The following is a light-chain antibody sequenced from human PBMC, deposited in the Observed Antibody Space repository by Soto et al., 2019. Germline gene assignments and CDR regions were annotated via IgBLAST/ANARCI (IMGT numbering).Light chain of an antibody. V-gene: IGKV1-39*01. Sequence: DIQLTQSPSFLSASIGDRVTITCRASQSISSYLNWYQQKPGKAPKLLIYAASSLQGGVPSRFRGSGSGTDFTLTISSLQPEDFATYYCQHTFTSPAFGQGTKVDI. CDR2: AAS. CDR3: QHTFTSPA. J-gene: IGKJ1*01. CDR1: QSISSY.